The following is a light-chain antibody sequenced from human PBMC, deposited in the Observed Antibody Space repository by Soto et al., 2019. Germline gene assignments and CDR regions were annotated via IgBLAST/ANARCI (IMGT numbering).Light chain of an antibody. CDR1: INDVGAAKY. CDR2: DVS. CDR3: SSVTTSSTWV. V-gene: IGLV2-14*03. J-gene: IGLJ3*02. Sequence: QSALTQPASVSGSPGQSITISCTGTINDVGAAKYVSWYQQHPGKVPQLMIYDVSIRPSGVSNRFSGSKSGNTASLTISGLQAEDEADYYCSSVTTSSTWVFGGGTKLTVL.